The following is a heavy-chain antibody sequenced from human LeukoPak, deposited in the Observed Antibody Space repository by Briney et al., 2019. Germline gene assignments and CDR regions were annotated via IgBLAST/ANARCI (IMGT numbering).Heavy chain of an antibody. J-gene: IGHJ4*02. CDR3: ARSAGTWRQKYFDY. Sequence: PSETLSLTCAVYGGSFSGYYWSGIRQPPGKGLEWIGEINHSGSTNYNPSLKSRVTISVDTSKNQFSLKLSSVTAADTAVYYCARSAGTWRQKYFDYWGQGTLVTVSS. D-gene: IGHD6-13*01. V-gene: IGHV4-34*01. CDR1: GGSFSGYY. CDR2: INHSGST.